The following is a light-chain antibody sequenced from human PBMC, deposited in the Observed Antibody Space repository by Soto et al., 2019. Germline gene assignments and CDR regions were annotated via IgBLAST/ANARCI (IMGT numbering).Light chain of an antibody. J-gene: IGKJ4*01. CDR3: QQCDNFPLT. CDR2: YAS. CDR1: QDIKNY. Sequence: DIQMTQSPSSLSASVGDRVTITCQASQDIKNYLNWYRQRPGRAPQLLIYYASNLETGVPSRFSGSWSGTDVSLTISSLQPEDVATYYCQQCDNFPLTFGAGTKLEIK. V-gene: IGKV1-33*01.